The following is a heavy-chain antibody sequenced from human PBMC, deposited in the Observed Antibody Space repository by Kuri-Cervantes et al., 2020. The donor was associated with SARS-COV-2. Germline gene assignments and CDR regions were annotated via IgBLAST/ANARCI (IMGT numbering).Heavy chain of an antibody. CDR1: GFTFSSYG. CDR3: ARVDPPLIDSSGLTGIDY. Sequence: GGSLRLSCAASGFTFSSYGMNWVRQAPGKGLEWLAYISPTASTIYYADSVTGRFTISRDNAQNAVYLHMKSLRADDTAVYYCARVDPPLIDSSGLTGIDYWGQGTLVTVSS. V-gene: IGHV3-48*04. CDR2: ISPTASTI. D-gene: IGHD6-19*01. J-gene: IGHJ4*02.